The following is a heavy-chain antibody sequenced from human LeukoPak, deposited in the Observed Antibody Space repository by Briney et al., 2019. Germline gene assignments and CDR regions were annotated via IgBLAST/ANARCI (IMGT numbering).Heavy chain of an antibody. CDR1: GGSISSGTFY. CDR2: IYYSGST. D-gene: IGHD5-18*01. V-gene: IGHV4-61*05. Sequence: PSETLSLTCSVSGGSISSGTFYWGWVRQPPGKGLEWIGYIYYSGSTNYNPSLKSRVTISVDTSKNQFSLKLSSVTAADTAVYYCARRSDTAMVDRGYYYYYGMDVWGQGTTVTVSS. J-gene: IGHJ6*02. CDR3: ARRSDTAMVDRGYYYYYGMDV.